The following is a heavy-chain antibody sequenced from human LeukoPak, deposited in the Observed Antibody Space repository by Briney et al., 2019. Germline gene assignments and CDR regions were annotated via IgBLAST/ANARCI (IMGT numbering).Heavy chain of an antibody. D-gene: IGHD2-2*01. J-gene: IGHJ3*02. Sequence: ASVKVSCKASGYSFTSFAMNWVRQAPGQRPEWMGRIDGGNGNTRYSQKFQGRVTITRDTSASTAYMELSSLRSEDTAVYFCATAMVVLQGAFNIWGQGTMVTVSS. V-gene: IGHV1-3*01. CDR1: GYSFTSFA. CDR2: IDGGNGNT. CDR3: ATAMVVLQGAFNI.